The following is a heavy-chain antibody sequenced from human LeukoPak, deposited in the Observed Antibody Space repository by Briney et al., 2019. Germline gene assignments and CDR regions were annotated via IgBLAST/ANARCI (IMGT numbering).Heavy chain of an antibody. J-gene: IGHJ3*02. V-gene: IGHV4-61*02. D-gene: IGHD3-16*01. Sequence: SETLSLTCTVSGGSISSGSYYWTWIRQPAGKGLEWIGRIYSSGSTDYNPSLKSRITLSVDTSKNQFSLKVSSVTAADTAVYYCARDTWGKDAFDIWGQGTMVTVSS. CDR3: ARDTWGKDAFDI. CDR1: GGSISSGSYY. CDR2: IYSSGST.